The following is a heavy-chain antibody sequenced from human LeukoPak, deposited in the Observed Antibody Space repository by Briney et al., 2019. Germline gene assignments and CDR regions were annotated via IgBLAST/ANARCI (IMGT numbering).Heavy chain of an antibody. CDR2: ISYDGSSK. CDR1: GFTFSSYA. Sequence: GGFLRLSCAASGFTFSSYAMHWVRQAPGKGLEWVAVISYDGSSKYYADSVKGRFTISRDNSKNTLYLQMNSLRAEDTAVYYCARSGRGPYYYMDVWGKGTTVTVSS. CDR3: ARSGRGPYYYMDV. J-gene: IGHJ6*03. V-gene: IGHV3-30*01. D-gene: IGHD1-26*01.